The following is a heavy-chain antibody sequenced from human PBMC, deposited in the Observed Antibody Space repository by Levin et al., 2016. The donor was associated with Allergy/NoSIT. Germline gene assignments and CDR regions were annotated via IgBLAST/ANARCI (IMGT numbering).Heavy chain of an antibody. CDR2: ISGSGSST. CDR1: GFTFRTYG. Sequence: GESLKISCAASGFTFRTYGMNWVRQAPGKGLEWVSGISGSGSSTFYADSVKGRFTVSRDKSNNTLYLQMNSLRAEDTAVYYCAKGNFGAGSMGHFDDWGQGTVVTVSS. V-gene: IGHV3-23*01. D-gene: IGHD4/OR15-4a*01. J-gene: IGHJ4*02. CDR3: AKGNFGAGSMGHFDD.